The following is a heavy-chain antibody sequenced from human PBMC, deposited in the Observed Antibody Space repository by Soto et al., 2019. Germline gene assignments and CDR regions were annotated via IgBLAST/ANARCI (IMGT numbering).Heavy chain of an antibody. J-gene: IGHJ4*02. V-gene: IGHV3-21*01. CDR2: ISSSSAYI. Sequence: EVHLVEAGGGLVKPGESLTLSCAASGFTFGSFTLNWVRQAPGKGLEWVSSISSSSAYIYYAESVKGRFTISRDRTDKTVYLEMNGLRLEDTAIYYCAGDPYGGGSDPPHESWGQGTLVTVSS. CDR3: AGDPYGGGSDPPHES. D-gene: IGHD3-10*01. CDR1: GFTFGSFT.